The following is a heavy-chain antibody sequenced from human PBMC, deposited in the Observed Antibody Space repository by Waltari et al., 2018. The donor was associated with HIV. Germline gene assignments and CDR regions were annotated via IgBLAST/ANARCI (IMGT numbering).Heavy chain of an antibody. CDR1: HGADATLDDYSLSFRHYD. CDR3: ARAVGLDHSWGSYVDH. V-gene: IGHV4-34*12. J-gene: IGHJ4*02. D-gene: IGHD3-16*01. CDR2: GIDIGST. Sequence: LHQCGARLFMPSEPLSPTCALYHGADATLDDYSLSFRHYDSSWIRQSPVRGREWIGEGIDIGSTHYNPSLRSRVSVSVDTSKKQFSRRLSSVTDADTAVYYCARAVGLDHSWGSYVDHWGQGMLVTVSS.